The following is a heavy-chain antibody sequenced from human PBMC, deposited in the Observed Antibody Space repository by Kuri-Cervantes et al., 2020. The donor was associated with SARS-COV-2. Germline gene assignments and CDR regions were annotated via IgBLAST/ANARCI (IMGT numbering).Heavy chain of an antibody. Sequence: ASVKVSCKASGYTSTGYYIHWVRQAPGQGLEWMGWINPHTAGTNYAQKFQGRVTMHRDTSTSTAYIELSRLTSDDTAVYYCARELMPYGGNSIDSWGQGTLVTVSS. D-gene: IGHD4-23*01. CDR2: INPHTAGT. CDR1: GYTSTGYY. J-gene: IGHJ4*02. V-gene: IGHV1-2*02. CDR3: ARELMPYGGNSIDS.